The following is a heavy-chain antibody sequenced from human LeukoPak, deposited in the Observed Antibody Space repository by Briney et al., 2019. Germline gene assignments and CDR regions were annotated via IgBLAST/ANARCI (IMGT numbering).Heavy chain of an antibody. D-gene: IGHD6-13*01. V-gene: IGHV5-51*01. CDR3: ARQAGTAAPEDY. CDR1: GYTFTSYW. CDR2: RNPADSDT. J-gene: IGHJ4*02. Sequence: GESLKISCKGSGYTFTSYWIGWVRQMPGKGLEWMGLRNPADSDTRYSPSFQGQVTISVDKSISTAYLEWSSLKASDTAMYFCARQAGTAAPEDYWGQGTLVTVSS.